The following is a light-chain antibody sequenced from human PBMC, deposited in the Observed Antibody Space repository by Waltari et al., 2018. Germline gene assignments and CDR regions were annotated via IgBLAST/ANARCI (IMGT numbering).Light chain of an antibody. CDR3: QQYYTYWT. CDR2: KAS. Sequence: DIQMTQSPSTLAASVGDRVTITCRASQTIIPWLAWYQQKPGKAPKLLIYKASSLESGVPSRFSGSGAGTEFSLTISSLQPDDSATYYCQQYYTYWTFGQGTKVDIK. V-gene: IGKV1-5*03. J-gene: IGKJ1*01. CDR1: QTIIPW.